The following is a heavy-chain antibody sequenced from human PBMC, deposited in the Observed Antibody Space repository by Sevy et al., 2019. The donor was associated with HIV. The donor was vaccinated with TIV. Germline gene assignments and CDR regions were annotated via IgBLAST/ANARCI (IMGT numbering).Heavy chain of an antibody. V-gene: IGHV3-7*01. CDR2: IQEDGSDK. CDR3: ATDPFSVTTSNDYMDV. D-gene: IGHD4-17*01. CDR1: GFTFSNYW. Sequence: GASLRLSCAASGFTFSNYWMSWVRQAPGKGLEWVANIQEDGSDKYYVDSVKGRFTISRDNAKNSLYLQMNSLRAEDTAVYYCATDPFSVTTSNDYMDVWGKGTTVTVSS. J-gene: IGHJ6*03.